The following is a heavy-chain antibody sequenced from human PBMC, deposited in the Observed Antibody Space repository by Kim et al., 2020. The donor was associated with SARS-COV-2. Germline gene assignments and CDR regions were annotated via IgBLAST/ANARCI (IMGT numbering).Heavy chain of an antibody. V-gene: IGHV3-30*03. CDR3: ATALRYFDWSYYFDY. J-gene: IGHJ4*02. D-gene: IGHD3-9*01. Sequence: DSGKGRFTISRDNSKNTLYLQMNSLRAEDTAVYYCATALRYFDWSYYFDYWGQGTLVTISS.